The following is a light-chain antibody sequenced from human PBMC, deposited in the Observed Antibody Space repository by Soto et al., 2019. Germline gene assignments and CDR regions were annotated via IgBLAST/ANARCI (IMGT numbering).Light chain of an antibody. Sequence: DIQMTHSPSTLSGSVGDRVTITCRASQTISSWLAWYQQKPGKAPKLLIYKASTLKSGAPSRFSGSGSGTEFTLTISSLQPDDSATYYCQHYHSYSEAFGQGTKV. CDR1: QTISSW. CDR3: QHYHSYSEA. CDR2: KAS. J-gene: IGKJ1*01. V-gene: IGKV1-5*03.